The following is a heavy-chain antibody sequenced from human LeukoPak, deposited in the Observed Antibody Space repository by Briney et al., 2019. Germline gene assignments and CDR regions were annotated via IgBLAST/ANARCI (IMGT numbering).Heavy chain of an antibody. D-gene: IGHD1-26*01. J-gene: IGHJ4*02. V-gene: IGHV3-74*01. CDR3: AKAVVGATPNFDY. CDR2: INSDGSST. Sequence: PGGSLRLSCAASGFTFSSYWMHWVRQAPGKGLVWVSRINSDGSSTSYADSVKGRFTISRDNAKNTLYLQMNSLRAEDTAVYYCAKAVVGATPNFDYWGQGTLVTVSS. CDR1: GFTFSSYW.